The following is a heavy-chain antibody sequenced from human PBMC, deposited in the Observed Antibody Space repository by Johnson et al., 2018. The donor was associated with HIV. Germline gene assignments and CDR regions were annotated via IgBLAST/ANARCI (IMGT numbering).Heavy chain of an antibody. CDR3: ARYYYETSGHNYGVSGAFDI. CDR1: GFTLSDHY. D-gene: IGHD3-22*01. CDR2: SRSKANGYTT. J-gene: IGHJ3*02. Sequence: QLVESGGGVVQPGGSLRLSCAVSGFTLSDHYMDWVRQAPGKGLEWVGRSRSKANGYTTIYAASVKGRFTISRDDSKNSLYLQMNSLRPEDSAVYYCARYYYETSGHNYGVSGAFDIWGQGTMVTVSS. V-gene: IGHV3-72*01.